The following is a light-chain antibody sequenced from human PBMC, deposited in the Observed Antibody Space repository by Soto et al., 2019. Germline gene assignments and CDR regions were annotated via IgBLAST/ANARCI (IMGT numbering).Light chain of an antibody. J-gene: IGKJ5*01. CDR3: EKYYNWPIT. Sequence: ELVMPQSPATLSVSPGEGSTLSSRASQSISSNLAWYQQKPGQAHRLLIYGASTRATGIPARFSGSGPGTEFILTISSLQSEEFAVYYCEKYYNWPITVGEGTRLEIK. CDR2: GAS. V-gene: IGKV3-15*01. CDR1: QSISSN.